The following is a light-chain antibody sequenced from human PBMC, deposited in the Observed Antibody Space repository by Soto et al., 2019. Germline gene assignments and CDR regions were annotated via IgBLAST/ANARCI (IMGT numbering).Light chain of an antibody. CDR3: QQCISWPLT. CDR2: DAS. V-gene: IGKV1-5*01. CDR1: QSISGR. Sequence: DIQMTQSPSTLSASVGDRVTITCRANQSISGRLAWYQQKPGKAPKLLIYDASNLESGVPSRFSGSGSGTEFTLTISRLQPDDFATYYCQQCISWPLTFGGGTKVEIK. J-gene: IGKJ4*01.